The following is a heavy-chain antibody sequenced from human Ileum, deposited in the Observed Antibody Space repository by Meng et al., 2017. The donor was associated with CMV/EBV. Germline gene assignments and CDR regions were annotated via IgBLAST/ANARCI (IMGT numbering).Heavy chain of an antibody. J-gene: IGHJ4*02. CDR1: GFNFSGYL. CDR3: ARDSRSSGSALDY. D-gene: IGHD1-26*01. V-gene: IGHV3-74*01. CDR2: INSDGCST. Sequence: GESLKISCAGSGFNFSGYLMHWVRQAPGKGLVWVSRINSDGCSTNYAGSVKGRFTISRDNAKNTLYLQMDSLRAEDTAVYYCARDSRSSGSALDYWGPGPLVTVTS.